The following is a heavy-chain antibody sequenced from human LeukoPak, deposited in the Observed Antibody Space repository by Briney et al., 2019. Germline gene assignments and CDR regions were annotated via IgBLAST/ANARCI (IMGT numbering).Heavy chain of an antibody. CDR1: GFTFSDYW. Sequence: GGSLRLSCAASGFTFSDYWMSWVRQAPGKGLEWVSYISSSGKTIYYADSVKGRFTVSRDNAKNSLYVQMNSLRAEDTAVYFCARVPDIWTPSDYWGQGTLVTVSS. CDR3: ARVPDIWTPSDY. V-gene: IGHV3-11*04. CDR2: ISSSGKTI. D-gene: IGHD3-9*01. J-gene: IGHJ4*02.